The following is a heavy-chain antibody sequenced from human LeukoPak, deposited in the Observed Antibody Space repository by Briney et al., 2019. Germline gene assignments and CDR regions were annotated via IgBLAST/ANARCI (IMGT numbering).Heavy chain of an antibody. Sequence: GGSLRLSCAASGFTVSSNYMSWVRQAPGKGLEWVSVIYSGGSTYYADSVKGRFTISRDNSKNTLYLQMNSLRAEDTAVYYCARSSAGYCSSTSCPHYMDVWGKGTTVTVSS. J-gene: IGHJ6*03. CDR1: GFTVSSNY. CDR2: IYSGGST. V-gene: IGHV3-66*02. CDR3: ARSSAGYCSSTSCPHYMDV. D-gene: IGHD2-2*01.